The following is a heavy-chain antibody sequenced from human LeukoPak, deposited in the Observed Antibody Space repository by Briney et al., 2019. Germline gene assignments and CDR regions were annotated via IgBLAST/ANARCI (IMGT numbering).Heavy chain of an antibody. V-gene: IGHV4-39*07. CDR3: ARDRGYSYGNWFDP. J-gene: IGHJ5*02. CDR1: GGSISSSSYY. D-gene: IGHD5-18*01. Sequence: PSETLSLTCTVSGGSISSSSYYWGWIRQPPGKGLEWIGEINHSGSTNYNPSLKSRVTISVDTSKNQFSLKLSSVTAADTAVYYCARDRGYSYGNWFDPWGQGTLVTVSS. CDR2: INHSGST.